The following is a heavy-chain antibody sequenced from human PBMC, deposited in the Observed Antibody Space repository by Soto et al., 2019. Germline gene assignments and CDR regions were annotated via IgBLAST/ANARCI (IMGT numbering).Heavy chain of an antibody. D-gene: IGHD2-15*01. V-gene: IGHV3-11*01. CDR3: ARAASCSGGSCVDY. Sequence: QVQLVESGGGLVKPGGSLRLSCTASGFTFSYYYMTWIRHAPGKGLEWLSHITSDGSRMYYTDSVKGRFTISRDNAKNSLYPQMNSLGAEDTAVYYCARAASCSGGSCVDYWGQGTLVTVSS. J-gene: IGHJ4*02. CDR1: GFTFSYYY. CDR2: ITSDGSRM.